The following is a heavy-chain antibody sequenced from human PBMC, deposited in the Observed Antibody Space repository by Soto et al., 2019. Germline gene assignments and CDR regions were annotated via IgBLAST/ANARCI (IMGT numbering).Heavy chain of an antibody. Sequence: SETQSLTCAVYGGSFSGYYWSWIRQPPGKGLEWIGEINHSGSTNYNPSLKSRVTISVDTSKNQFSLKLSSVTAADTAVYYCARGGILWFGEPRYFQHWGQGTLVTVSS. J-gene: IGHJ1*01. CDR1: GGSFSGYY. D-gene: IGHD3-10*01. CDR2: INHSGST. CDR3: ARGGILWFGEPRYFQH. V-gene: IGHV4-34*01.